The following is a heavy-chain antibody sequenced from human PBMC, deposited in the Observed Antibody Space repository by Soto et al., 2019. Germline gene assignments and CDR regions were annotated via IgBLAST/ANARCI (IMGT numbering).Heavy chain of an antibody. Sequence: PGGSLRLSCAASGFTFSSYGMHWVRQAPGKGLEWVAVISYDGSNKYYADSVKGRFTISRDNSKNTLYLQMNSLRAEDTAVYYCAKDVAPSYYYDSSGYYPIWGQGTLVTVSS. J-gene: IGHJ4*02. V-gene: IGHV3-30*18. CDR3: AKDVAPSYYYDSSGYYPI. CDR2: ISYDGSNK. D-gene: IGHD3-22*01. CDR1: GFTFSSYG.